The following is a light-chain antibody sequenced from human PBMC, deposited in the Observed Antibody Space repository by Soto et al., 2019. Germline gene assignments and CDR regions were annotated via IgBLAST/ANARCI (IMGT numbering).Light chain of an antibody. CDR1: SSDVGGYKY. V-gene: IGLV2-14*01. Sequence: QSALTQPASVSGSPGQSITISCTGTSSDVGGYKYVSWYQHHPGKAPKLIIYEVTSRPSGVSNRFSGSKSGNAASLTISGLQDEDEADYYCSSYTSSSTLYVFGTGTKVTVL. CDR2: EVT. CDR3: SSYTSSSTLYV. J-gene: IGLJ1*01.